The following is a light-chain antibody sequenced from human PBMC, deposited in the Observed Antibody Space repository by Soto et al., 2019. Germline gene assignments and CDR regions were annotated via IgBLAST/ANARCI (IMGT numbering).Light chain of an antibody. J-gene: IGLJ2*01. V-gene: IGLV2-14*01. CDR2: EVS. CDR3: SSYTTSSTVV. CDR1: SSDVGGYNY. Sequence: QSALTQPASVSGSPGQSITISCTGTSSDVGGYNYVCWYQQHPGKAPKLIIHEVSNRPSGVSHRFSGSKSGNTASLSISGLQAEDGADYYCSSYTTSSTVVFGGGTKLTVL.